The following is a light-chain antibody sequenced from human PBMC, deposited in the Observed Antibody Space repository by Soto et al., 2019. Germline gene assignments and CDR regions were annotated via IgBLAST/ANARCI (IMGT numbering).Light chain of an antibody. CDR2: EVS. J-gene: IGLJ1*01. CDR3: SSYTRSSTGGYV. V-gene: IGLV2-14*01. CDR1: SSDVGGYNY. Sequence: QSALTQPASVSGSPGQSITISCTGTSSDVGGYNYVSWYQQHPGKAPKLMIYEVSNRPSGVSNRFSGSKSGNTASLTISGLQAEDEADYYCSSYTRSSTGGYVFVTGTKVTVL.